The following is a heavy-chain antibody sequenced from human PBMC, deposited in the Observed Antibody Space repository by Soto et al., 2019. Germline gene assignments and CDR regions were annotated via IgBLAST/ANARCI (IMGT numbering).Heavy chain of an antibody. D-gene: IGHD5-12*01. V-gene: IGHV5-10-1*01. J-gene: IGHJ6*02. CDR2: IDPSDSYT. CDR1: GYSFTSYW. Sequence: GASLKISCKGSGYSFTSYWISWVRQMPGKGLEWMGRIDPSDSYTNYSPSFQGHVTISADKSISTAYLQWSSLKASDTAMYYCERRGAVATITRPDGAQPNQNYYYYGMDVWGQGTTVTVSS. CDR3: ERRGAVATITRPDGAQPNQNYYYYGMDV.